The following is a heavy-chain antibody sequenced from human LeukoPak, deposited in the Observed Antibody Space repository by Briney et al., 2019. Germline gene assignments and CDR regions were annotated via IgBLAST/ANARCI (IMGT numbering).Heavy chain of an antibody. J-gene: IGHJ4*02. V-gene: IGHV4-39*01. CDR1: GGSISSSSYY. CDR2: IYYSGST. D-gene: IGHD2-2*01. Sequence: SSETLSLTCTVSGGSISSSSYYWGWIRQPPGKGLEGIGSIYYSGSTYYNPSLKSRVTISVDTSKNQFSLKLSSVTAADTAVYYCARQRRYCSSTSCYAFDYWGQGTLVTVSS. CDR3: ARQRRYCSSTSCYAFDY.